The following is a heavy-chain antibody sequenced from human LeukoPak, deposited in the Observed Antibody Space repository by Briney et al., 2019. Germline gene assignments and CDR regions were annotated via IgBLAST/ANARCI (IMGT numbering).Heavy chain of an antibody. CDR3: ARAPLVYAIDY. D-gene: IGHD2-8*01. CDR2: INPNSGGT. CDR1: GYTYTGYY. J-gene: IGHJ4*02. Sequence: ASVKVSCKASGYTYTGYYMHWVRQAPGQGLEWMGWINPNSGGTNYAQKFQGGVTMTRDTSISTAYMELSRLRSDDTAVYYCARAPLVYAIDYWGQGTLVTVSS. V-gene: IGHV1-2*02.